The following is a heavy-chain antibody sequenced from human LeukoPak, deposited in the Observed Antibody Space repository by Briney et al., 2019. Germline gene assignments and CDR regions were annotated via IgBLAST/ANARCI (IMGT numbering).Heavy chain of an antibody. Sequence: SETLSLTCTVSGGSISSSSYYWGWIRQPPGKGLEWIGSIYYSGSTYYNPSLKSRVTISVDTSKNPFSLKLSSVTAADTAVYYCARGVLYYDILTGYLDYYMDVWGKGTTVTISS. CDR3: ARGVLYYDILTGYLDYYMDV. CDR2: IYYSGST. CDR1: GGSISSSSYY. V-gene: IGHV4-39*01. J-gene: IGHJ6*03. D-gene: IGHD3-9*01.